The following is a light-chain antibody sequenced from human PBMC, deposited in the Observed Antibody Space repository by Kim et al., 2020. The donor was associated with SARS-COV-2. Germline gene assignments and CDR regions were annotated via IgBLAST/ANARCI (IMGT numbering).Light chain of an antibody. Sequence: HGQSVTIPCTGTNSGVGGYNYVAWYQQHPGNAPKLMIYDVSKRPSGVPDRFSGSKSGNTASLTISGLQAEDEADYYCCSYAGSYVFGTGTKVTVL. CDR3: CSYAGSYV. V-gene: IGLV2-11*01. CDR2: DVS. J-gene: IGLJ1*01. CDR1: NSGVGGYNY.